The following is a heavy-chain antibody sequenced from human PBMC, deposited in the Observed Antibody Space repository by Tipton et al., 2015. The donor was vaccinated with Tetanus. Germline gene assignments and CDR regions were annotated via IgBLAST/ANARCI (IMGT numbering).Heavy chain of an antibody. CDR3: ARQKGY. CDR1: GYTFTNAW. V-gene: IGHV5-51*01. J-gene: IGHJ4*02. Sequence: QLVQSGAEVKKPGESLKISCQASGYTFTNAWIGWVRQMPGKGLEWMGVIYPGDSSTIYSPSFQGLVTISVDKSINTTYLRWTSLKASDSAMYYCARQKGYWGQGTLVIVSS. CDR2: IYPGDSST.